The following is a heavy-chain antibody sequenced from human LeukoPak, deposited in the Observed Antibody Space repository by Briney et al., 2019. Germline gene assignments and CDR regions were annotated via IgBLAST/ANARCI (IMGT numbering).Heavy chain of an antibody. V-gene: IGHV1-18*01. CDR1: GYTFTSYG. Sequence: GASVKVSCKASGYTFTSYGISWVRQAPGQGLEWMGWISAYNGNTNYAQKLQGRVTMTTDTSTSTAYMELRSLRSDDTAVYYCARDLRYSSGWYLRLGYYYYYMDVWGKGTTVTVSS. CDR3: ARDLRYSSGWYLRLGYYYYYMDV. CDR2: ISAYNGNT. J-gene: IGHJ6*03. D-gene: IGHD6-19*01.